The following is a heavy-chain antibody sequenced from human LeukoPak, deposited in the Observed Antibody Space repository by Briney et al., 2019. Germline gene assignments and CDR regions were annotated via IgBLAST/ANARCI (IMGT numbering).Heavy chain of an antibody. CDR1: GGSISSGSYY. D-gene: IGHD6-19*01. J-gene: IGHJ4*02. CDR3: ASIAVAGTPLDY. V-gene: IGHV4-61*02. CDR2: IYTSGST. Sequence: PSETLSLTCTVSGGSISSGSYYWSWIRQPAGKGLEWIGRIYTSGSTNYNPSLKSRVTISVDTSKNQFSLKLSSVTAADTAVYYCASIAVAGTPLDYWGQGTLVTVS.